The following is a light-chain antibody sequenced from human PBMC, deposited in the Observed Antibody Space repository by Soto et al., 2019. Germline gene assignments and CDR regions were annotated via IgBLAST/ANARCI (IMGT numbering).Light chain of an antibody. CDR3: QQSYSTRVT. CDR2: AAS. J-gene: IGKJ4*01. Sequence: DIQMTQSPSSLSASVGDRVTITCRASQSISSYLNWYQQKPGKAPKLLIYAASSLQSGVPSRFSGSGSGTAFTLIISSLQPEDFATYYCQQSYSTRVTFGGETKVEIK. V-gene: IGKV1-39*01. CDR1: QSISSY.